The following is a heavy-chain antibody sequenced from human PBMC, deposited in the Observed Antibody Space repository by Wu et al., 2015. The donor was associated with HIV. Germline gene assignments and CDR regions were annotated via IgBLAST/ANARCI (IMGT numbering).Heavy chain of an antibody. J-gene: IGHJ3*01. CDR2: IIPIFDRI. Sequence: QVQLVQSGAEVKKPGSSVKVSCKASGGTFSSRAISWVRQAPGQGLDWMGRIIPIFDRIHYKEKFQGRVFITADEATSTVYMELSSLTSDDTAVYYCVGPYTGYAYDTFDVWGQGTLATVSS. V-gene: IGHV1-69*13. CDR1: GGTFSSRA. D-gene: IGHD5-12*01. CDR3: VGPYTGYAYDTFDV.